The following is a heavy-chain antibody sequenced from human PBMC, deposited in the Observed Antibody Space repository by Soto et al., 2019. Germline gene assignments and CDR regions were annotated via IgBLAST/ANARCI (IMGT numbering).Heavy chain of an antibody. D-gene: IGHD3-10*01. CDR2: IYYSGRT. V-gene: IGHV4-61*01. J-gene: IGHJ5*02. CDR3: ARDRGSGSNNNWFDP. Sequence: SETLSLTCTVSGASVSSASYYWSWIRQPPGKGLEWIGYIYYSGRTDYNPSLKSRVTISLDTSKNQFSLKLSSVTAADTAVYYWARDRGSGSNNNWFDPWGQGTLVTVS. CDR1: GASVSSASYY.